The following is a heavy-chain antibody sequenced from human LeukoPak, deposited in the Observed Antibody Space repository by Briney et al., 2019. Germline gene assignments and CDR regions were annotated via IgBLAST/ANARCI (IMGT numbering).Heavy chain of an antibody. D-gene: IGHD4-23*01. CDR3: ATQTNSPSSLYWYFDL. Sequence: PGGSLRLSCAASGFTFSDYYMSWIRQAPGKGLEWVSYISSSGSTIYYADSVKGRFTISRDNAKNSLYLQMNSLRAEDTAVYYCATQTNSPSSLYWYFDLWGRGTQVTVSS. CDR1: GFTFSDYY. V-gene: IGHV3-11*01. CDR2: ISSSGSTI. J-gene: IGHJ2*01.